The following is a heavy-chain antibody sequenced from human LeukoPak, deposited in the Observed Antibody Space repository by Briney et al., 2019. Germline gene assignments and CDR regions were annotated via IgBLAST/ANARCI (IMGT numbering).Heavy chain of an antibody. V-gene: IGHV3-33*06. J-gene: IGHJ4*02. CDR3: AKDQWNPDY. D-gene: IGHD6-19*01. CDR2: VWDDGSSQ. CDR1: GFTFSSYG. Sequence: GGSLRLSCAASGFTFSSYGMHWVRQAPGKGLEWVAIVWDDGSSQNYADSVKGRFTISRDNSKNMLYLQMNSLRTEDTAVYFCAKDQWNPDYWGQGTLVSVSS.